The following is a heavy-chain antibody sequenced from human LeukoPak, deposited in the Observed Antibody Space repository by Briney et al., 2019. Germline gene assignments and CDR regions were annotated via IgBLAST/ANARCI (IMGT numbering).Heavy chain of an antibody. CDR3: ARDRSPYYYDRSGYYSFDY. D-gene: IGHD3-22*01. J-gene: IGHJ4*02. V-gene: IGHV1-69*01. CDR1: GGTFSSYT. Sequence: SVTVSCKASGGTFSSYTISWVRQAPGQGLEWMGGIIPIVGTANYAQKFQGRVTITADESTSTAYMELSSLRSEDTAMYYCARDRSPYYYDRSGYYSFDYWGQGTLVTVSS. CDR2: IIPIVGTA.